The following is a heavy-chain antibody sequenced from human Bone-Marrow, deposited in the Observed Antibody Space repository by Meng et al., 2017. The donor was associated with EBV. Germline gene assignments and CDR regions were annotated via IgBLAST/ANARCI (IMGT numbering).Heavy chain of an antibody. CDR1: GYTFTGYY. CDR2: INPNSGGT. Sequence: QGQMVQFGAEVKKPGASVKGSCKASGYTFTGYYMHWVRQAPGQGLEWMGRINPNSGGTNYAQKFQGRVTMTRDTSISTAYMELSRLRSDDTAVYYCARDPPTFKVVDFDYWGQGTLVTVSS. D-gene: IGHD2-15*01. J-gene: IGHJ4*02. V-gene: IGHV1-2*06. CDR3: ARDPPTFKVVDFDY.